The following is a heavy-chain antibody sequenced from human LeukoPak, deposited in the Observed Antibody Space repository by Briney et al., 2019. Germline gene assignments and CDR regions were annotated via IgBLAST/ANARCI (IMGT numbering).Heavy chain of an antibody. J-gene: IGHJ4*02. D-gene: IGHD4-23*01. Sequence: GGSLRVSCAASGFTFSSYWMNWVRQAPGKGLVWVSRIASDGSSTTYADSVKGRFSISRDNAKNTLYLQMNSLRVEDTAVYYCARGRPHGNDYWGQGTLVTVSS. CDR3: ARGRPHGNDY. V-gene: IGHV3-74*01. CDR2: IASDGSST. CDR1: GFTFSSYW.